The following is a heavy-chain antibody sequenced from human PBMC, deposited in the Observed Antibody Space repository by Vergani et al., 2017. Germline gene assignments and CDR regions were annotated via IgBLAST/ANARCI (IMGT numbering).Heavy chain of an antibody. Sequence: EVQLVESGGGLVQPGGSLKLSCAASGFTFSGSAMHWVRQASGKGLEWVGRIRSKANSYATTYAASWTGRFTISRDHSKNTAYLQMNSLKTEDTAVYYCVARDYDHNGMDVGGQGSTVTAYS. CDR2: IRSKANSYAT. J-gene: IGHJ6*02. CDR1: GFTFSGSA. V-gene: IGHV3-73*02. CDR3: VARDYDHNGMDV. D-gene: IGHD2-15*01.